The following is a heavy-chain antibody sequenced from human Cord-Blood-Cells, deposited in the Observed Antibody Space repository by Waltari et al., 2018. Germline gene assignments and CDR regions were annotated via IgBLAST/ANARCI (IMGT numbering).Heavy chain of an antibody. Sequence: QLQLQESGPGLVKPSETLSLTCTVSGGSISSSSYYWGWIRQPPGKGLEWIGSIYYRWSTYYNPSLKSRVTISVDTSKNQFSLKLSSVTAADTAVYSCAIYGSGSYDAFDIWGQGTMVTVSS. D-gene: IGHD3-10*01. V-gene: IGHV4-39*01. CDR2: IYYRWST. CDR3: AIYGSGSYDAFDI. CDR1: GGSISSSSYY. J-gene: IGHJ3*02.